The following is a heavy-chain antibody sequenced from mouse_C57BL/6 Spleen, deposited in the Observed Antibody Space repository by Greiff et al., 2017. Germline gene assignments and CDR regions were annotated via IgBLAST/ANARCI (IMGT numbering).Heavy chain of an antibody. Sequence: DVKLVESGPGLAKPSQTLSLTCSVTGYSITSDYWNWIRKFPGNKLEYMGYISYSGSTYYNPSLKSRISITRDTSKNQYYLQLNSVTTEDTATYYCARKRGSLPGWYFDVWGTGTTVTVSS. CDR2: ISYSGST. CDR1: GYSITSDY. CDR3: ARKRGSLPGWYFDV. J-gene: IGHJ1*03. V-gene: IGHV3-8*01.